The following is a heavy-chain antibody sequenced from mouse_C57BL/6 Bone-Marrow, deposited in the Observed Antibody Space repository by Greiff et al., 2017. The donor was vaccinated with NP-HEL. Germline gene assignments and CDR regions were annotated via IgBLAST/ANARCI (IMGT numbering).Heavy chain of an antibody. CDR2: IYPSDSET. J-gene: IGHJ4*01. V-gene: IGHV1-61*01. CDR3: SRVTMVTIRYAMDY. Sequence: VQLQQPGAELVRPGSSVKLSCKASGYTFTSYWMDWVKQRPGQGLEWIGNIYPSDSETHYNQKFKDKATLTVDKSSSTAYMQLSSLTSEDSAVYYCSRVTMVTIRYAMDYWGQGTSVTVSS. D-gene: IGHD2-2*01. CDR1: GYTFTSYW.